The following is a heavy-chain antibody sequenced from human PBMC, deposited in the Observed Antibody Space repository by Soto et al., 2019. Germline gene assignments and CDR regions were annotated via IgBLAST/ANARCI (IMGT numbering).Heavy chain of an antibody. CDR2: IYTSGST. CDR1: GGSISSYY. D-gene: IGHD6-6*01. V-gene: IGHV4-4*07. Sequence: PSETLSLTCTVSGGSISSYYWSWIRQPAGKGLEWIGRIYTSGSTNYNPSLKSRVTMSVDTSKNQFSLKLSSVTAADTAVYYCARSRRALYSSSVSFQHWGQGTLVTVS. CDR3: ARSRRALYSSSVSFQH. J-gene: IGHJ1*01.